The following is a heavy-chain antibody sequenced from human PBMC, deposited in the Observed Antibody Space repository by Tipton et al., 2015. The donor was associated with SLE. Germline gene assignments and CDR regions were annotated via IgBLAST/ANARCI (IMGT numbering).Heavy chain of an antibody. Sequence: SLRLSCAASGFTFSSYAMSWVRQAPGKGLEWVSAISGSGGSTYYADSVKGRFTISRDNSKNTLYLQMNSLRAEDTAVYYCASIFWSGPNDFDTWGQGTMVTVSS. CDR3: ASIFWSGPNDFDT. V-gene: IGHV3-23*01. J-gene: IGHJ3*02. CDR1: GFTFSSYA. D-gene: IGHD3-3*01. CDR2: ISGSGGST.